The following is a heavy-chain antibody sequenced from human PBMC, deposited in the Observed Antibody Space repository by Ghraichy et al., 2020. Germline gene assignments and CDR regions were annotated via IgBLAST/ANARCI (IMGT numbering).Heavy chain of an antibody. J-gene: IGHJ4*02. V-gene: IGHV4-30-4*01. CDR3: ARVRSDCSGGSCYLFDY. CDR1: GGSISSGDYY. Sequence: SETLSLTCIVSGGSISSGDYYWSWIRQPPGKGLEWIGYIYYSGSTYYNPSLKSRVTISVDTSKNQFSLKLSSVTAADPAVYYCARVRSDCSGGSCYLFDYWGQGTLVTVSS. CDR2: IYYSGST. D-gene: IGHD2-15*01.